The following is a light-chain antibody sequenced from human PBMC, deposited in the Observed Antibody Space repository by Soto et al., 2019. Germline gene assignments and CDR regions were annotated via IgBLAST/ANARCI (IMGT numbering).Light chain of an antibody. J-gene: IGLJ2*01. Sequence: QSVLTQPASVSGSPGQSIAISCTGSSSDVGGYNYVSWYQQHSGKAPKLIIYDVTKRPSGVSDRFSGSKSGDTASLTISGLQAEDEADYYCSSYTSRTTVIFGGGTKSPS. CDR2: DVT. CDR1: SSDVGGYNY. CDR3: SSYTSRTTVI. V-gene: IGLV2-14*01.